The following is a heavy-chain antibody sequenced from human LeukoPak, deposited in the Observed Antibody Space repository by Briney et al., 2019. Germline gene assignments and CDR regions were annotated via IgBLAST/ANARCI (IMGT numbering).Heavy chain of an antibody. Sequence: ASVKVSCKASGYTFTGYYMHWVRQAPGQGLEWMGRINPNSGGTNYAQKFQGRVTMTRDTSISTAYMELSRLRSDDTAVYYCARTLSRYYYDSSGSDYWGQGTLVTVSS. V-gene: IGHV1-2*06. D-gene: IGHD3-22*01. CDR3: ARTLSRYYYDSSGSDY. J-gene: IGHJ4*02. CDR2: INPNSGGT. CDR1: GYTFTGYY.